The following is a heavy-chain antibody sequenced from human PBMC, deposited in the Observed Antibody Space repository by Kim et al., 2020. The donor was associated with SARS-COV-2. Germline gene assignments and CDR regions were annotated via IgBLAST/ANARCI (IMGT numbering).Heavy chain of an antibody. Sequence: GGSLRLSCAASGFTFNIYAMSWVRQAPGKGLEWVSGIRGSGESTTYADSVKGRFTISRDNSKNTLYLKMTRLRVDDTALYYCAEISSGSSGWFEYFQHWGQGTLVTVSS. CDR3: AEISSGSSGWFEYFQH. D-gene: IGHD6-19*01. CDR1: GFTFNIYA. J-gene: IGHJ1*01. CDR2: IRGSGEST. V-gene: IGHV3-23*01.